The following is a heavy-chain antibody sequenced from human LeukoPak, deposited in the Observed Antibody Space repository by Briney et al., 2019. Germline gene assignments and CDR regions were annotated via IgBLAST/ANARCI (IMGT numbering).Heavy chain of an antibody. CDR2: ISWNSGNI. CDR1: GFTFADYA. V-gene: IGHV3-9*01. D-gene: IGHD5-18*01. Sequence: QPGRSLRLSCAASGFTFADYAMHWVRHTPGKGLEWVSGISWNSGNIDYADSVKGRFTISRDNAKNSLYLQMNSLRAEDTALYYCAKGRGYNYGYIFGYFDYWGQGTLVTVSS. CDR3: AKGRGYNYGYIFGYFDY. J-gene: IGHJ4*02.